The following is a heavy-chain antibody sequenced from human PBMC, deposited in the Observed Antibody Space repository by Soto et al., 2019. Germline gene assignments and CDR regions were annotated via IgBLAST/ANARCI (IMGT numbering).Heavy chain of an antibody. D-gene: IGHD3-16*01. CDR1: GDSVSSNSAA. CDR2: TYYRSKWYY. Sequence: PSQTLSLTCAISGDSVSSNSAAWNWIRQSPGRGLEWLGRTYYRSKWYYEYAFSVKSRITITPDTSRNQFSLQLSSVTPEDTAVYYCTRDGGGLGHWGKGTLVTVSS. J-gene: IGHJ4*02. CDR3: TRDGGGLGH. V-gene: IGHV6-1*01.